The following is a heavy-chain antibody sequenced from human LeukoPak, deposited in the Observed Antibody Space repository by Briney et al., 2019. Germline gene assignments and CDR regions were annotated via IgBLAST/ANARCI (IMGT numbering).Heavy chain of an antibody. CDR3: ARDHRIAAAGSDY. J-gene: IGHJ4*02. CDR1: GFTFSSYA. Sequence: GGSLRLSCAASGFTFSSYAMTWVRQAPGKGLEWVSDISGSGGSTYYADSVKGRFTISRDNSKNTLYLQMISLRAEDTAVYYCARDHRIAAAGSDYWGQGTLVTVSS. D-gene: IGHD6-13*01. V-gene: IGHV3-23*01. CDR2: ISGSGGST.